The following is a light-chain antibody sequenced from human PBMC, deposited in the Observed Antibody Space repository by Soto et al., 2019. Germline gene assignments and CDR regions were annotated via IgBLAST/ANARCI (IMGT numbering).Light chain of an antibody. CDR2: DGS. Sequence: DIQLTQSPSSLSTSVGDRVTIACQASQDIKRYLNWYQQKPGKAPKLLIYDGSYLETGVTSRFSGSGSGTDFVLTISSLQPEDIATYYCQQYDILPYTFGQGTTL. J-gene: IGKJ2*01. CDR1: QDIKRY. CDR3: QQYDILPYT. V-gene: IGKV1-33*01.